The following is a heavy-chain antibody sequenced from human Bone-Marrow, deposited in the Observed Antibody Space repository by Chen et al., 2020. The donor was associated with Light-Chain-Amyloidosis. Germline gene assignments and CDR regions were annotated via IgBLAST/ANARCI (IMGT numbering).Heavy chain of an antibody. CDR2: INHSGST. D-gene: IGHD3-3*01. CDR1: GGSFSGYY. J-gene: IGHJ4*02. V-gene: IGHV4-34*01. CDR3: ARGPSRITIFGVVITRGYFDY. Sequence: QVQLQQWGAGLLKPSETLSLTCAVYGGSFSGYYWSWIRQPPGKGLELIGEINHSGSTNYNPSLKSRVTISVDTSKNQFSLMLSSVTAADTAVYYCARGPSRITIFGVVITRGYFDYWGQGTLVTVSS.